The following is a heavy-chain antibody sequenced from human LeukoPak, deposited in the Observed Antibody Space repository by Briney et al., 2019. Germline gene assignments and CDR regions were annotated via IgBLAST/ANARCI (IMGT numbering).Heavy chain of an antibody. CDR3: GRNLYRTGWKNYLDS. Sequence: GGSLRLSCAASGFIVTTNYMTWVRQAPGKGLEWVSVIYADGGTYYADSVKGRFTMSRDSSRNTLYLQMNNLRVDDTAIYYCGRNLYRTGWKNYLDSWGQGTLVTVSS. CDR1: GFIVTTNY. D-gene: IGHD6-19*01. CDR2: IYADGGT. V-gene: IGHV3-53*01. J-gene: IGHJ4*02.